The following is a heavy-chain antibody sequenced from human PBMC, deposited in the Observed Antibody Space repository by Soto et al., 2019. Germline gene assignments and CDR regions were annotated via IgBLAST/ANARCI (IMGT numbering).Heavy chain of an antibody. CDR2: ISGSGDST. Sequence: GSLRLSCAASGFTFSSYAMNWVRQAPGKGLEWVSVISGSGDSTYYADSVKGRFTITRDNSKNTLYLQMNSLRAEDTAVYYCARTVYGDNVDYWGQGTLVTVSS. CDR1: GFTFSSYA. CDR3: ARTVYGDNVDY. V-gene: IGHV3-23*01. J-gene: IGHJ4*02. D-gene: IGHD4-17*01.